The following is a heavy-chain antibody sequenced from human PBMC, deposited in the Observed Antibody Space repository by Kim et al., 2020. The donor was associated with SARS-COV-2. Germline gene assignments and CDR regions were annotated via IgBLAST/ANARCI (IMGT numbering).Heavy chain of an antibody. Sequence: ASVKVSCKASGYTFTSYAMNWVRQAPGQGLEWMGWINTNTGNPTYAQDFTGRFVFSLDTSVSTAYLQISSLQAEDTAVYYCARGYIKEVVAATSFDYWGQGTLVSVSS. CDR2: INTNTGNP. J-gene: IGHJ4*02. CDR3: ARGYIKEVVAATSFDY. CDR1: GYTFTSYA. V-gene: IGHV7-4-1*02. D-gene: IGHD2-15*01.